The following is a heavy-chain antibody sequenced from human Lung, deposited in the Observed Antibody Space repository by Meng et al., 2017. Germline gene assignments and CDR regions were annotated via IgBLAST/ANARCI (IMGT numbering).Heavy chain of an antibody. CDR1: VDSFSSGGYY. Sequence: QVQRHEAGQGRVGPSETLSLIFTFSVDSFSSGGYYWSWIRQPPGKGLEWIGYVYVSGSTNYNPSLKSRVTISRDTSKNQFSLKLNSVTAADTAVYYCARGGTVVNLGYWGPGTLVT. CDR2: VYVSGST. CDR3: ARGGTVVNLGY. V-gene: IGHV4-61*08. D-gene: IGHD4-23*01. J-gene: IGHJ4*02.